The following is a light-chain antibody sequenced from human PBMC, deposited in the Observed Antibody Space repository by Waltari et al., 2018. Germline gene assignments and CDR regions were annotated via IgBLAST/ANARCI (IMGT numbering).Light chain of an antibody. CDR1: SGINVGSYR. Sequence: AVLTQPSSLSASPGASARLTCALRSGINVGSYRMYWYQQKPGSPPQFLLWYKSDSHNQHGTGVPSRVAASKESSANAGILLISGLQSDDEADYYCMIWHDSACFFGGGTKLTVL. V-gene: IGLV5-45*03. CDR2: YKSDSHN. CDR3: MIWHDSACF. J-gene: IGLJ2*01.